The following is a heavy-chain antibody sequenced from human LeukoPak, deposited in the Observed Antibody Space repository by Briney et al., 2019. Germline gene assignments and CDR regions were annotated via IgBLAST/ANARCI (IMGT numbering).Heavy chain of an antibody. CDR1: GDFISSGYY. V-gene: IGHV4-38-2*01. J-gene: IGHJ6*03. Sequence: KPSETLSRTCAVSGDFISSGYYWGRIRQSPGKGLEWIGEINHSGSTNYNPSLKSRVTISVDTSKNQFSLKLSSVTAADTAVYYCARGGYYYDSSGYYYYYYYMDVWGKGTTVTVSS. D-gene: IGHD3-22*01. CDR3: ARGGYYYDSSGYYYYYYYMDV. CDR2: INHSGST.